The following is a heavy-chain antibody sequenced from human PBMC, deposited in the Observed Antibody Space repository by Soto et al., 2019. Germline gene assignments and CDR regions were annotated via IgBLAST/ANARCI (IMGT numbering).Heavy chain of an antibody. CDR3: AKVIRAAAGPQPTYYSGMDV. J-gene: IGHJ6*02. D-gene: IGHD6-13*01. Sequence: GGSLRLSCAASGFTFRSYAMSWVRQAPGKGLEWVSAISGSGGSTYYADSVKGRFTISRDNSKNTLYLQMNSLRAEDTAVYYCAKVIRAAAGPQPTYYSGMDVLGQGTTVTVSS. CDR2: ISGSGGST. CDR1: GFTFRSYA. V-gene: IGHV3-23*01.